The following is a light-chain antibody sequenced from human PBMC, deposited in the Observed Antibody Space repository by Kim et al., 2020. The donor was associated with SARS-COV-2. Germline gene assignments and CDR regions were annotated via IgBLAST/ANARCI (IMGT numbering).Light chain of an antibody. CDR2: ETS. Sequence: SASVGDRVTITCRASQSISNYLNWYQQKPGKAPKLLIYETSSLHSGVPSRFSGSESGTDFTLTISSLQPEDFATYYCQQTYSTPCTFGQGTKLEI. CDR1: QSISNY. V-gene: IGKV1-39*01. J-gene: IGKJ2*02. CDR3: QQTYSTPCT.